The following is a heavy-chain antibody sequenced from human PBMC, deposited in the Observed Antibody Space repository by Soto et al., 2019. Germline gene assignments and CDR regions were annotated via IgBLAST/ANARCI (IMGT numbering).Heavy chain of an antibody. CDR1: GFTFSSYA. J-gene: IGHJ4*02. V-gene: IGHV3-30-3*01. Sequence: QVQLVESGGGVVQPGRSLRLSCAASGFTFSSYAMHWVRQAPGKGLEWVAVISYDGSNKYYADSVKGRFTISRDNSKNTLYLQMNSLIAEDTAVYYCARVREIAGLVYWGQGTLVTVSS. CDR3: ARVREIAGLVY. D-gene: IGHD3-10*01. CDR2: ISYDGSNK.